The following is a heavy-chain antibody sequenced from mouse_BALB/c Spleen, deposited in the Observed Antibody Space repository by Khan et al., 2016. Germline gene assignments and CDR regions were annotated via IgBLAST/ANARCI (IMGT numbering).Heavy chain of an antibody. CDR3: AREGWLLGYFDY. Sequence: QVQLQQPGAELARPGASVKMSCKASGYTFTGYTMFWIKQRPGQGLEWIGYINPRSDYTDYNQKFKDEATLTADKSSSSAYMQLNSLTSEDSAVYYGAREGWLLGYFDYWGQGTTLTVSS. V-gene: IGHV1-4*01. J-gene: IGHJ2*01. D-gene: IGHD2-3*01. CDR1: GYTFTGYT. CDR2: INPRSDYT.